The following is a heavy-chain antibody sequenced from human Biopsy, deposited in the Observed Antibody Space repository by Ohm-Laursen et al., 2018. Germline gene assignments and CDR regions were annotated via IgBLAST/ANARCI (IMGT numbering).Heavy chain of an antibody. D-gene: IGHD2-15*01. CDR3: AKDLHYWAAMDV. J-gene: IGHJ6*02. Sequence: SLRLSCTASGFSLRNYTINWVRQAPGKGLEWVSSISRSTSHILYAETLKGRFTSSRDNSKSSLSLEMNSLRVEDTAIYYCAKDLHYWAAMDVWGPGTTVTVS. CDR2: ISRSTSHI. CDR1: GFSLRNYT. V-gene: IGHV3-21*04.